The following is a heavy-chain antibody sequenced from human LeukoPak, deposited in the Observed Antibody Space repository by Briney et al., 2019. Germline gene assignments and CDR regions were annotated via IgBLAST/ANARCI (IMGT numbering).Heavy chain of an antibody. V-gene: IGHV3-30-3*01. D-gene: IGHD4-17*01. J-gene: IGHJ4*02. CDR1: GFTFSSYA. Sequence: GRSLRLSCAASGFTFSSYAMHWVRQAPGKGLEWVAVISYDGSNKYYADSVKGRFTISRDSSKNTLYLQMNSLRAEDTAVYYCARQGAHDYGDYGPDYFDYWGQGTLVTVSS. CDR2: ISYDGSNK. CDR3: ARQGAHDYGDYGPDYFDY.